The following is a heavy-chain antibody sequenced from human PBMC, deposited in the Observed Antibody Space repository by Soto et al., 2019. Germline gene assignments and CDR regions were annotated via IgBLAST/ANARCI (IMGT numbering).Heavy chain of an antibody. CDR1: GFTLSSYH. CDR2: IHASSISNI. CDR3: ARDGTTGTANYHYAMDV. J-gene: IGHJ6*02. Sequence: PGGSLRLSCVASGFTLSSYHMDWVRQAPGKGLEWISYIHASSISNIYYADSVKGRFTISRDNAKNSLYLQMGSLRAEDTAVYYYARDGTTGTANYHYAMDVWGQGTTVTVSS. V-gene: IGHV3-48*03. D-gene: IGHD4-17*01.